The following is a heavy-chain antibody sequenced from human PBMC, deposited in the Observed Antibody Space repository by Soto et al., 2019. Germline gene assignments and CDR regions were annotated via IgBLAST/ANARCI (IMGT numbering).Heavy chain of an antibody. Sequence: GASVKVSCKASGGTFGSYAISWVRQAPGQGLEWMGGIIPIFGTANYAQKFQGRVTITADESTSTAYMELSSLRSEDTAVYYCARVLGYCGGDCYSDAFDIWGQGTMVTVSS. V-gene: IGHV1-69*13. CDR1: GGTFGSYA. CDR2: IIPIFGTA. CDR3: ARVLGYCGGDCYSDAFDI. J-gene: IGHJ3*02. D-gene: IGHD2-21*02.